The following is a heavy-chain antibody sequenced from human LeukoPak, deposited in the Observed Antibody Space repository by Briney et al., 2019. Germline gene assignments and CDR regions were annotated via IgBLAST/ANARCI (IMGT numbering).Heavy chain of an antibody. CDR2: INAGNGNT. Sequence: ASVKVSCKASGYTFTSYAMHWVRQAPGQGLEWMGWINAGNGNTKYSQKFQGRVTITRDTSASTAYMELSSLRSEDTAVYYCARDSDYGDYLSYYYGMDVWGQGTTVTVSS. CDR3: ARDSDYGDYLSYYYGMDV. V-gene: IGHV1-3*01. J-gene: IGHJ6*02. CDR1: GYTFTSYA. D-gene: IGHD4-17*01.